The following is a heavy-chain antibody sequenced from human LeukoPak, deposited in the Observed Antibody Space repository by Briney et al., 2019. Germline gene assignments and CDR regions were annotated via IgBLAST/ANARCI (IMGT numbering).Heavy chain of an antibody. CDR3: AITVDCRATTDCYSYFHH. CDR1: GFTFSDYY. J-gene: IGHJ1*01. Sequence: PGGSLRLSCAASGFTFSDYYMSWVRQAPGKGLVWVSRISTDGTYTEYADSVKGRFTISRDNAKDTLYLQVNSLRAEDTAVYYCAITVDCRATTDCYSYFHHWGQGTLVTVSS. D-gene: IGHD2-21*02. CDR2: ISTDGTYT. V-gene: IGHV3-74*03.